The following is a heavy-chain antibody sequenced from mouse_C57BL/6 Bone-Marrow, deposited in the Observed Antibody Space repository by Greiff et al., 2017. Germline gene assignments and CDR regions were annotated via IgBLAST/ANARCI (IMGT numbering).Heavy chain of an antibody. V-gene: IGHV1-15*01. CDR1: GYTFTDYE. J-gene: IGHJ3*01. Sequence: VQLQQSGAELVRPGASVTLSCKASGYTFTDYEMHWVKQTPVHGLEWIGAIDPETGGTAYNQKFKGKAILTADKSSSTAYMELRSLTSEDSAVCYCTRWGTTVVATRGTWCAYWGQGTLVTVSA. D-gene: IGHD1-1*01. CDR2: IDPETGGT. CDR3: TRWGTTVVATRGTWCAY.